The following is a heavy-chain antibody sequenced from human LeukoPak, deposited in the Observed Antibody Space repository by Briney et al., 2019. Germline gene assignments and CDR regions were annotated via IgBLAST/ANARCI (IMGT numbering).Heavy chain of an antibody. Sequence: PGRSLRLSCAASGFTFDDYAMHWVRQAPGKGLEWVSGISWNSGSIGYADSVKGRFTISRDSAKNSLYLQMNSLRAEDTALYYCAKAVALCFGELSAFAYWGQGPLVTVSS. CDR2: ISWNSGSI. J-gene: IGHJ4*02. CDR3: AKAVALCFGELSAFAY. V-gene: IGHV3-9*01. D-gene: IGHD3-10*01. CDR1: GFTFDDYA.